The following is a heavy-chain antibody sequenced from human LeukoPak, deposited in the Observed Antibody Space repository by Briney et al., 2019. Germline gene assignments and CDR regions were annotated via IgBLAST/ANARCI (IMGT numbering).Heavy chain of an antibody. Sequence: ASVKVSCKASGYTFTGYYMHWVRQAPGQGLEWMGRINPNSGGTNYAQKSQGRVTMNRDTSISTAYMELSRLRSDDTAVYYCARGGYYDSSAKGTGYFDYWGQGTLVTVSS. V-gene: IGHV1-2*06. CDR3: ARGGYYDSSAKGTGYFDY. D-gene: IGHD3-22*01. CDR2: INPNSGGT. CDR1: GYTFTGYY. J-gene: IGHJ4*02.